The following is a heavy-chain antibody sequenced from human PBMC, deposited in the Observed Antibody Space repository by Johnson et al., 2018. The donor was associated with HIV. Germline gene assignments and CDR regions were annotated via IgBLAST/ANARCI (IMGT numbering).Heavy chain of an antibody. Sequence: VQLVESGGGSVQRGGSLRLSCAASGFTFDDYAMHWVRQAPGKGLEWVSLISWDGGSTYYVDSVKGRFTISRDNAKNSLYLQMNSLRAEDTAVYYCARDYDLAARPVAFDIWGQGTMVTVTS. J-gene: IGHJ3*02. D-gene: IGHD6-6*01. CDR2: ISWDGGST. V-gene: IGHV3-43D*03. CDR1: GFTFDDYA. CDR3: ARDYDLAARPVAFDI.